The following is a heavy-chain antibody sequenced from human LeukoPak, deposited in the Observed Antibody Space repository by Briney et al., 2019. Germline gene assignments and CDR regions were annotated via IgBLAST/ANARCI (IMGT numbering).Heavy chain of an antibody. CDR3: AKVLRQWSHALATYY. Sequence: RGSLRLSCAASGFSFSSYAMSWVRQAPGKGLEWDSVIIGSGGSTYYADSVKGRCTLSRDKSTKTPYLHMNRPIAEGTALYFCAKVLRQWSHALATYYSGEGTPVSASS. CDR2: IIGSGGST. D-gene: IGHD6-19*01. CDR1: GFSFSSYA. J-gene: IGHJ4*01. V-gene: IGHV3-23*01.